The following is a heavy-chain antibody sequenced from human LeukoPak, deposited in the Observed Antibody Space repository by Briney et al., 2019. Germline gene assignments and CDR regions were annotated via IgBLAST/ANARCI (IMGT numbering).Heavy chain of an antibody. CDR3: ARSGTTVTTGSFLD. V-gene: IGHV4-38-2*02. D-gene: IGHD4-17*01. Sequence: PSETLSLTCTVSGYSISSGYYWGWIRPPPGKGLEWIGSIYHSGSTYYNPSLKSRVTISVDTSKNQFSLKLSSVTAADTAVYYCARSGTTVTTGSFLDWGQGTLVTVSS. J-gene: IGHJ4*02. CDR1: GYSISSGYY. CDR2: IYHSGST.